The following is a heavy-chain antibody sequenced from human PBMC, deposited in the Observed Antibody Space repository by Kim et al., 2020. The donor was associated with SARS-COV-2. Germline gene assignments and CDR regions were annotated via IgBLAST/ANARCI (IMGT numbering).Heavy chain of an antibody. Sequence: SETLSLTCTVSGGSISSSSYYWGWIRQPPGKGLEWIGSIYYSGSTYYNPSLKSRVTISVDTSKNQFSLKLSSVTAADTAVYYCARQKRYFDWSLNWFDPWGQGTLVTVSS. V-gene: IGHV4-39*01. J-gene: IGHJ5*02. CDR3: ARQKRYFDWSLNWFDP. CDR2: IYYSGST. CDR1: GGSISSSSYY. D-gene: IGHD3-9*01.